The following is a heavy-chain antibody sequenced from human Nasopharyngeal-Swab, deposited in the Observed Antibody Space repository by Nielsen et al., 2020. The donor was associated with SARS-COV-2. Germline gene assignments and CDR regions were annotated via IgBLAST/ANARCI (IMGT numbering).Heavy chain of an antibody. Sequence: RQAQGKGLEWLGEINHSGSTNYNPSLKSRVTISVDTSKNQFSLKLSSVTAADTAVYYCARDPGSGSFYFDYWGQGTLVTVSS. J-gene: IGHJ4*02. CDR2: INHSGST. V-gene: IGHV4-34*01. CDR3: ARDPGSGSFYFDY. D-gene: IGHD3-22*01.